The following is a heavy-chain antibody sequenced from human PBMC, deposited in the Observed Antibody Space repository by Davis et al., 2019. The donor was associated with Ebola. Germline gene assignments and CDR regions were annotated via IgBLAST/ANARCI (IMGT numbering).Heavy chain of an antibody. CDR2: ISAYKGNT. CDR1: GYTFTSYG. V-gene: IGHV1-18*01. CDR3: ARDRASKYFCYFDY. D-gene: IGHD2/OR15-2a*01. J-gene: IGHJ4*02. Sequence: ASVKVSCKASGYTFTSYGISWVRQAPGQGLEWMGWISAYKGNTNYAQKLQGRVTMTTDTSTSTAYMELRSLRSDDTAVYYCARDRASKYFCYFDYWGQGTLVTVSS.